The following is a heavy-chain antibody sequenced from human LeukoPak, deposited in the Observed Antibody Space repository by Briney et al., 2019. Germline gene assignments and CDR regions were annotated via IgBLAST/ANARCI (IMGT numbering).Heavy chain of an antibody. Sequence: PSETLSLTCTVSGVSISSYYWSWIRQPPGKGLEWIGYIYYSGSTNYNPSLKSRVTISVDTSKNQFSLKLSSVTAADTAVYYCARTGYCSSTSCYTASRPYYYYYMDVWGKGTTVTVSS. CDR1: GVSISSYY. J-gene: IGHJ6*03. CDR2: IYYSGST. V-gene: IGHV4-59*01. CDR3: ARTGYCSSTSCYTASRPYYYYYMDV. D-gene: IGHD2-2*02.